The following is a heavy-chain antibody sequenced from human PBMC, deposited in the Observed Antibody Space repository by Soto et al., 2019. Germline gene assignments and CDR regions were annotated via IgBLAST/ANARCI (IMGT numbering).Heavy chain of an antibody. J-gene: IGHJ4*02. CDR3: ARDSTRAVHTEFDY. CDR1: GFTFTNYA. CDR2: ISGGGTGT. D-gene: IGHD1-1*01. V-gene: IGHV3-23*01. Sequence: PGGSLRLSCAASGFTFTNYALHWVRQAPGKGLEWVSSISGGGTGTYSADAVKGRFTISSDKSRNTVYLQMSSLRAEDTAVYYCARDSTRAVHTEFDYWGQGTLVTVPS.